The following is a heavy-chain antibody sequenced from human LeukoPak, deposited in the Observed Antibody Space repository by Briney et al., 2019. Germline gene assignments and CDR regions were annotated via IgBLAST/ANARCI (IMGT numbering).Heavy chain of an antibody. J-gene: IGHJ4*02. CDR3: ARWSVGEPNDY. V-gene: IGHV5-51*01. D-gene: IGHD3-16*01. Sequence: GESLKISCKGSGYSFTSYWIGWGRPMPGKGLELMGIIYPGDSDTRYSPSFQGQVTISAAKSISTAYLQWSTLKASDTAMYYSARWSVGEPNDYWGQGTLVTVSS. CDR1: GYSFTSYW. CDR2: IYPGDSDT.